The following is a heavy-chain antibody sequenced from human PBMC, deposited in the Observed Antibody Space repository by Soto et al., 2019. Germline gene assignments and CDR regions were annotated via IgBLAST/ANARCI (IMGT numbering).Heavy chain of an antibody. Sequence: QVQLQESGPGLVKPSQTLSLTCIVSGDSISRGGYFWTWIRQHPGKGLEWIGYISDSGSAFYNPSLTSRVTMSVGTSKNQFSLNLRSVTAADTAVFYCARGILRPNRYMDVWGKGTAVAVSS. CDR2: ISDSGSA. CDR3: ARGILRPNRYMDV. V-gene: IGHV4-31*03. D-gene: IGHD1-26*01. J-gene: IGHJ6*03. CDR1: GDSISRGGYF.